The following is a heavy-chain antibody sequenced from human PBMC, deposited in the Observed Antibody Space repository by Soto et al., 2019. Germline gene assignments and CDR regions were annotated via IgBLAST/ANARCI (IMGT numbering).Heavy chain of an antibody. CDR1: GFTFGSFG. V-gene: IGHV3-23*01. J-gene: IGHJ4*02. CDR2: ISATAGST. Sequence: EVQLLESGGGLVQPGGSLRLSCAASGFTFGSFGMSWVRQAPGKGLEWVSAISATAGSTYYANSVKGRFTFSRDNSKNTLYLQMNSLRADDTAVYYCAKDRGFSYGYGFDYWCQGTLVTVSS. D-gene: IGHD5-18*01. CDR3: AKDRGFSYGYGFDY.